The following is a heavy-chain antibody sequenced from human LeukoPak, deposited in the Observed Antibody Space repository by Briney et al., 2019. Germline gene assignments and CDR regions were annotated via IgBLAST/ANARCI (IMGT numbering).Heavy chain of an antibody. J-gene: IGHJ5*02. CDR2: ISYVGSNK. CDR3: AKLPAEEYYDFWSGYQGWFDP. Sequence: SGGSLRLPCAACGFPLSSYVIHWVRQAPGKGREGVADISYVGSNKYYADAVKGRFTISRDNSKNTLYLQMNSLRAEDTAVYDCAKLPAEEYYDFWSGYQGWFDPWGQGTLVTVSS. V-gene: IGHV3-30*18. D-gene: IGHD3-3*01. CDR1: GFPLSSYV.